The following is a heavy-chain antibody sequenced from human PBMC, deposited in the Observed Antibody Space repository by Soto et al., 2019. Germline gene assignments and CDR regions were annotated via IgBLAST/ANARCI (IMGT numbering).Heavy chain of an antibody. J-gene: IGHJ4*02. V-gene: IGHV4-59*01. CDR1: GGSISSYY. CDR2: IYYSGST. D-gene: IGHD3-10*01. CDR3: ARVRHYGSGSYLPYYFDY. Sequence: SETLSLTCTVSGGSISSYYWSWIRQPPGKGLEWIGYIYYSGSTNYNPSLKSRVTISVDTSKNQFSLKLSSVTAADTAVYYCARVRHYGSGSYLPYYFDYWGQGTLVTVSS.